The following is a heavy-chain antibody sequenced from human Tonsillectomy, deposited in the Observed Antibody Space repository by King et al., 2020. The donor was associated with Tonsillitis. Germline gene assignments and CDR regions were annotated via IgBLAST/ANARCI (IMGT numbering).Heavy chain of an antibody. J-gene: IGHJ3*01. Sequence: VQLVQSGGGLVQPGRSLRLSCVVSGFRFSNYNMNWVRQAPGKGLEWVSYISTTNSTRYYADSVKGRFTISRDNAKNSLYLQMNSLRAEDTAVYYCVRDQRGASTWLQFDPDGFDVWGQGTMVTVSS. CDR1: GFRFSNYN. D-gene: IGHD5-24*01. V-gene: IGHV3-48*01. CDR3: VRDQRGASTWLQFDPDGFDV. CDR2: ISTTNSTR.